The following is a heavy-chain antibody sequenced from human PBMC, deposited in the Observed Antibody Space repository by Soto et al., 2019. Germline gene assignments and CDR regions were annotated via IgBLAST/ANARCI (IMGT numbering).Heavy chain of an antibody. Sequence: SETLSLTCTVSGGSISSYYWSWIRQPPGKGLEWIGSIYYSGSTYYNPSLKSRVTISVDTSKNQFSLKLSSVTAADTAVYYCARMITFGGEGDYWGQGTQVTVSS. CDR2: IYYSGST. J-gene: IGHJ4*02. CDR1: GGSISSYY. D-gene: IGHD3-16*01. CDR3: ARMITFGGEGDY. V-gene: IGHV4-59*05.